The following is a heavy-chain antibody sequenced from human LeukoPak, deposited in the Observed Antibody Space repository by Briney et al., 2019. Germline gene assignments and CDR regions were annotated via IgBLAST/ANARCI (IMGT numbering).Heavy chain of an antibody. D-gene: IGHD3-22*01. CDR3: ARVLYASSGYYPDY. CDR2: ISAYNGNT. CDR1: GYTFTSYG. Sequence: ASVKVSWKASGYTFTSYGISWVRQAPGQGLEWMGWISAYNGNTSYAQKLQGRVTMTTDTSTSTAYMELRSLRSDDTAVYYCARVLYASSGYYPDYWGQGTLVTVSS. V-gene: IGHV1-18*01. J-gene: IGHJ4*02.